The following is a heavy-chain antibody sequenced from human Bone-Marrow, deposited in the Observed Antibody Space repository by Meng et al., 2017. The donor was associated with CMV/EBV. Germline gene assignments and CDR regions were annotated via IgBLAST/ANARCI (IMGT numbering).Heavy chain of an antibody. Sequence: GESLKISCAASGFTFSSYWMHWVRQAPGKGLVWVSRINNDGSGTRYADSVKGRFTISRDNAKNSLYLQMNSLRAEDTAVYYCARQKVPGYCSSTSCHGYYYYGMDVWGQGTTVTVSS. J-gene: IGHJ6*02. V-gene: IGHV3-74*01. D-gene: IGHD2-2*01. CDR2: INNDGSGT. CDR1: GFTFSSYW. CDR3: ARQKVPGYCSSTSCHGYYYYGMDV.